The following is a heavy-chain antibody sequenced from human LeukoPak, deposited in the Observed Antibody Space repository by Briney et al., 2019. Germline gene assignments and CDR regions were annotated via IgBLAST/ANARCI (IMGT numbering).Heavy chain of an antibody. CDR2: IYSGGST. Sequence: GGSLSLSCAASGFTVSSNYMSWVRQAPGKGLEWVSVIYSGGSTYYADSVKGRFTISRDNSKNTLYLQMNSLRAEDTAVYYCARVVGDILGAYYYYYYMDVWDKGTTVTISS. CDR1: GFTVSSNY. V-gene: IGHV3-53*01. D-gene: IGHD3-9*01. CDR3: ARVVGDILGAYYYYYYMDV. J-gene: IGHJ6*03.